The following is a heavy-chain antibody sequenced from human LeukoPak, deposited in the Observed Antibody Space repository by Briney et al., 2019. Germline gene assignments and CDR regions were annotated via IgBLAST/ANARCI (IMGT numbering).Heavy chain of an antibody. J-gene: IGHJ4*02. CDR2: INPNSGGT. CDR3: AKAKTIVGTFGFDY. Sequence: GASVKVSCTASGYTFSDYYMHWVRPAPGQGLEWMGRINPNSGGTNYAQKFEGRVTMTRDTSISTAYMELSRLRSDDTAVYYCAKAKTIVGTFGFDYWGQGTLVTVSS. V-gene: IGHV1-2*06. CDR1: GYTFSDYY. D-gene: IGHD2/OR15-2a*01.